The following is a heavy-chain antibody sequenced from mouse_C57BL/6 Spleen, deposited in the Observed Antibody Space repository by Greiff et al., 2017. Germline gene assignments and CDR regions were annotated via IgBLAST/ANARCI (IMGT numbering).Heavy chain of an antibody. V-gene: IGHV1-82*01. CDR1: GYSFSGSW. CDR3: ARLYYYAMDD. CDR2: IYPGDGDT. Sequence: QVQLQQSGPELVKPGASVKISCKASGYSFSGSWMNWVKQRPGKGLEWIGRIYPGDGDTNYNGKFKGKATLTVDKSSSTAYMQLSSLTSEDSAVFFCARLYYYAMDDWGKGTSVTVSS. J-gene: IGHJ4*01.